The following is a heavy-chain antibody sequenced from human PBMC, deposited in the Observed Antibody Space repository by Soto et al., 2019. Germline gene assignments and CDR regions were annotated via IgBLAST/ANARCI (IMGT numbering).Heavy chain of an antibody. CDR3: ANSYSGYDFFRYGMDV. D-gene: IGHD5-12*01. CDR1: GFTFSSYG. Sequence: PGGSLRLSCAASGFTFSSYGMHWVRQAPGKGLEWVAVISYDGSNKYYADSVKGRFTISRDNSKNTLYLQMNSLRAEDTAVYYCANSYSGYDFFRYGMDVWGQGTTVTVSS. CDR2: ISYDGSNK. J-gene: IGHJ6*02. V-gene: IGHV3-30*18.